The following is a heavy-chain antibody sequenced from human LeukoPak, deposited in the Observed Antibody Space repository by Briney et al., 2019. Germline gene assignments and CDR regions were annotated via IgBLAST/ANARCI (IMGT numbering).Heavy chain of an antibody. CDR2: IKQYGSEK. Sequence: PGGSLTLSCAASGFTFSSYWMSWARQSPGKGLEWVANIKQYGSEKYYVYSVKGRFTISRDNANNSLYLQMNSLRAEDTALFYCARGIIFPDDFWGGQGFDGWGEGTLVIVSS. CDR1: GFTFSSYW. V-gene: IGHV3-7*01. J-gene: IGHJ4*02. D-gene: IGHD3-3*01. CDR3: ARGIIFPDDFWGGQGFDG.